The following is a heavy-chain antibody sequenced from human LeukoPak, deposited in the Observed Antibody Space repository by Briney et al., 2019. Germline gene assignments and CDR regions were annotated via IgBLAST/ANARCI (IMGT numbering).Heavy chain of an antibody. V-gene: IGHV4-59*01. CDR2: IYYSGST. J-gene: IGHJ5*02. D-gene: IGHD3-10*01. Sequence: SETLSLTCTVSGGSISSYHWSWIRQPPGKGLEWIGHIYYSGSTNYNPSLKSRVTISVDTSKNQFSLKLSSVTAADAAVYYCARVRITMVRGRPNWFDPWGQGTLVTVSS. CDR3: ARVRITMVRGRPNWFDP. CDR1: GGSISSYH.